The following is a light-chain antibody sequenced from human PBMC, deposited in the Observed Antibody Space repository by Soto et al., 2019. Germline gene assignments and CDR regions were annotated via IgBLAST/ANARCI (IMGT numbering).Light chain of an antibody. CDR1: QSVSGSY. Sequence: EIVLTQSPGTLSLSPGERATLSCRASQSVSGSYLAWYQQQPGQAPRLLIYGASSRATGIPDRFSGSGSGTDFTLTISRLEPEDFAVYYCQQYVTSPWTFGQGTKVDIK. J-gene: IGKJ1*01. V-gene: IGKV3-20*01. CDR2: GAS. CDR3: QQYVTSPWT.